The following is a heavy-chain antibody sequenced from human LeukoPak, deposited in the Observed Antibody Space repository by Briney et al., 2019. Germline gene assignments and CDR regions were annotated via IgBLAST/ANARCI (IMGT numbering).Heavy chain of an antibody. Sequence: ASVKVSCKASGYTFTSYYMHWVRQAPGQGLEWMGIINPSGGSTNYAQKFQGRVTMTRDMSTSTVYMELSSLRSEDTAVYFCARGLSSTSSFYYNYYYMDVWGKGTTVTASS. CDR1: GYTFTSYY. V-gene: IGHV1-46*01. CDR2: INPSGGST. CDR3: ARGLSSTSSFYYNYYYMDV. J-gene: IGHJ6*03. D-gene: IGHD2-2*01.